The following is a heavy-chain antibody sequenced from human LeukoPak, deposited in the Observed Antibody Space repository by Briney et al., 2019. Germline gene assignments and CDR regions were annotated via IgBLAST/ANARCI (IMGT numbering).Heavy chain of an antibody. J-gene: IGHJ6*02. CDR3: ATGYLVTAGLMDV. V-gene: IGHV1-24*01. Sequence: ASVKVSCKVSGYTLTELSMFWVRQAPGKGLEWMGSFDPEDGKTVYAQKFQGRVTMTEDTTTDTAYMELSSLRSEDTAVYYCATGYLVTAGLMDVWGQGTTVTVSS. D-gene: IGHD6-13*01. CDR1: GYTLTELS. CDR2: FDPEDGKT.